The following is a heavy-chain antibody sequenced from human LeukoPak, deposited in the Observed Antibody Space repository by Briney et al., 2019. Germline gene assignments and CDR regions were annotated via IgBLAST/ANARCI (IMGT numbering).Heavy chain of an antibody. CDR2: INHSGST. Sequence: PSETLSLTCAVYGGSFSGYYWSWIRQPPGMGLEWIGEINHSGSTNYNPSLKSRVTISVDTSKNQFSLKLSSVTAADTAVYYCARGGPKAARPRFYYYYYMDVWGKGTTVTVSS. J-gene: IGHJ6*03. CDR3: ARGGPKAARPRFYYYYYMDV. CDR1: GGSFSGYY. V-gene: IGHV4-34*01. D-gene: IGHD6-6*01.